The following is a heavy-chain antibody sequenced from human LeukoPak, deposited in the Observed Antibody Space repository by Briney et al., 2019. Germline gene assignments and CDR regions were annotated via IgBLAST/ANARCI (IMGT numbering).Heavy chain of an antibody. CDR2: VYPGGSA. CDR1: GGSISSGSYY. CDR3: AREGGDNLLSRMDV. V-gene: IGHV4-61*02. J-gene: IGHJ6*03. Sequence: SETLSLTCTVSGGSISSGSYYWSWIRQPAGKGLEWVGRVYPGGSANYNPSLKSRVTISVDTSKNQFSLKLSSVTAADTAVYYCAREGGDNLLSRMDVWGKGTTVTVSS. D-gene: IGHD2-21*02.